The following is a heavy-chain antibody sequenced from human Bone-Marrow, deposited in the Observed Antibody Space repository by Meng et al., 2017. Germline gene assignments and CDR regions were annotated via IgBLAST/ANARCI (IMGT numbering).Heavy chain of an antibody. J-gene: IGHJ4*02. CDR2: ISGSGGST. CDR3: ARGSRYDYGYYVG. V-gene: IGHV3-23*01. CDR1: GFTFSSYA. Sequence: GESLKISCAASGFTFSSYAMSWVRQAPGKGLEWVSAISGSGGSTYYADSVKGRFTISRDNSKNTLYLQMNSLRAEDTAVYYCARGSRYDYGYYVGWGQGTLVTVSS. D-gene: IGHD4-17*01.